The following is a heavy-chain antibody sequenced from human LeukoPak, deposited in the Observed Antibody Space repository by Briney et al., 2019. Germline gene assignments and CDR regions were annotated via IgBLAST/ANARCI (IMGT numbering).Heavy chain of an antibody. J-gene: IGHJ3*02. CDR1: AYTFTGYY. CDR2: IDPNNGDT. D-gene: IGHD1-14*01. CDR3: ARRSRNGLDAFDI. V-gene: IGHV1-2*02. Sequence: GASVKVSCKASAYTFTGYYLHWVRQAPGQGLEWMGWIDPNNGDTKCAQKFQGRVTMTRDRSISTAYMELSRLTSDDTAVYYCARRSRNGLDAFDIWGQGTMVTVSS.